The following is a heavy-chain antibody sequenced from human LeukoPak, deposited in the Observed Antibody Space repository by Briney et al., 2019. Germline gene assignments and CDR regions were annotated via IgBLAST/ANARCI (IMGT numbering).Heavy chain of an antibody. J-gene: IGHJ6*03. CDR1: GYTFTGYY. CDR2: INPNSGGT. CDR3: ARVKDGPRRDYYMDV. Sequence: ASVKVSCKASGYTFTGYYMHWVRQAPGQGLEWMGWINPNSGGTNYAQKFQGRVTMTRDTSISTAYMELSRPRSDDTAVYYCARVKDGPRRDYYMDVWGKGTTVTISS. V-gene: IGHV1-2*02. D-gene: IGHD5-24*01.